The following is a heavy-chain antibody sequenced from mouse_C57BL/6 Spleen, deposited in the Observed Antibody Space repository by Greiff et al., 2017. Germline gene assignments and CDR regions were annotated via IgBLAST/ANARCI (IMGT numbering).Heavy chain of an antibody. D-gene: IGHD1-2*01. CDR3: ARSEATALDV. CDR2: INPSSGYT. Sequence: QVQLQQSGAELAKPGASVKLSCKASGYTFTSYWMHWVKQRPGQGLEWIGYINPSSGYTKYNQKFKDKATLTADKSSRTAYMQLSSLTYEDSAVYYCARSEATALDVWGTGTTVTVSS. V-gene: IGHV1-7*01. J-gene: IGHJ1*03. CDR1: GYTFTSYW.